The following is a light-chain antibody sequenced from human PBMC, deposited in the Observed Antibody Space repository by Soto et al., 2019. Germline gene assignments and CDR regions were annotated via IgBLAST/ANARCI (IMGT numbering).Light chain of an antibody. Sequence: SALTQPASVSGSPGQSITISCTGTSSDVGGYNYVSWYQQHPGKAPKLMIYDVSNRPSGVSNRFSGSKSGNTASLTISGLQAEDEADYYCSSYTSSSPYVVFGGGTKVTVL. CDR2: DVS. CDR3: SSYTSSSPYVV. CDR1: SSDVGGYNY. V-gene: IGLV2-14*01. J-gene: IGLJ2*01.